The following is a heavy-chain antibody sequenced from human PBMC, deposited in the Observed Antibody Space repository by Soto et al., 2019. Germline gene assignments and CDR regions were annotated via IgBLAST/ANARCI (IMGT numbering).Heavy chain of an antibody. J-gene: IGHJ6*02. Sequence: SVKVSCKASGGTFSSYTISWVRQAPGQGLEWMGRIIPILGIANYAQKFQGRVTITADKSTSTAYMELSSLRSEDTAVYYCARVGEDSKQXHYYGMDVSGQGTTVTVSS. CDR2: IIPILGIA. D-gene: IGHD3-22*01. CDR1: GGTFSSYT. CDR3: ARVGEDSKQXHYYGMDV. V-gene: IGHV1-69*02.